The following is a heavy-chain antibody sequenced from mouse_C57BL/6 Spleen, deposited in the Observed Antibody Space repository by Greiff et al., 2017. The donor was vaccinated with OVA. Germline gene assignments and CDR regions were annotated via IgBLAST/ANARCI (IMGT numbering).Heavy chain of an antibody. Sequence: VNVVESGAELVRPGASVKLSCKASGYTFTDYYINWVKQRPGQGLEWIARIYPGSGNTYYNEKFKGKATLTAEKSSSTAYMQLSSLTSEDSAVYFCARSGVSLFYAMDYWGQGTSVTVSS. CDR2: IYPGSGNT. CDR3: ARSGVSLFYAMDY. CDR1: GYTFTDYY. D-gene: IGHD1-1*01. J-gene: IGHJ4*01. V-gene: IGHV1-76*01.